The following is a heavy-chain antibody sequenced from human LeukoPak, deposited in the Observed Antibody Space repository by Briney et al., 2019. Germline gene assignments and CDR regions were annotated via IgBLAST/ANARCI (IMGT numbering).Heavy chain of an antibody. J-gene: IGHJ4*02. CDR3: ARRAGDYSHPYDY. CDR1: GFTFSSYW. V-gene: IGHV3-7*03. CDR2: IKQDGSEK. Sequence: GGSLRVSCAASGFTFSSYWMSWVRRAPGKGLEWVANIKQDGSEKYYVDSVKGRFTISRDNSKNTVHLQMNSLRAEDTAMYYCARRAGDYSHPYDYWGQGTLVTVSS. D-gene: IGHD3-22*01.